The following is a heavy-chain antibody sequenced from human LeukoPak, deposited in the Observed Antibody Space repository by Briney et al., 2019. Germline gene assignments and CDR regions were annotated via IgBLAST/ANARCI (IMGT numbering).Heavy chain of an antibody. CDR1: GYTFTSYA. V-gene: IGHV1-69*10. Sequence: GASVKVSCNASGYTFTSYAMNWVRQAPGQGLEWMGWIIPILGIANYAQKFQGRVTITADKSTSTAYMELSSLRSEDTAVYYCARESVATVTTPSYYYYGMDVWGQGTTVTVSS. J-gene: IGHJ6*02. D-gene: IGHD4-17*01. CDR3: ARESVATVTTPSYYYYGMDV. CDR2: IIPILGIA.